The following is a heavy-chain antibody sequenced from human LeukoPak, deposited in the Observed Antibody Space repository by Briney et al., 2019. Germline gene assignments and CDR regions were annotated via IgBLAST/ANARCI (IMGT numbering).Heavy chain of an antibody. CDR3: AGEILGTNY. V-gene: IGHV1-46*03. CDR1: GYTFTNNY. D-gene: IGHD1-26*01. Sequence: GASGKVSCKXSGYTFTNNYLHGVPQAPRQGLEWMGIISPSGSTTTYAQKFQDRVTMTRDTSTSTVYMELSSLRSEDTALYYCAGEILGTNYWGQGTLVTVSS. CDR2: ISPSGSTT. J-gene: IGHJ4*02.